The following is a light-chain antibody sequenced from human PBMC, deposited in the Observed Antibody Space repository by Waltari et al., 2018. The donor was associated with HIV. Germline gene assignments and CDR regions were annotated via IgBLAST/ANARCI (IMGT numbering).Light chain of an antibody. CDR3: CSYAGSYTYV. Sequence: QSALTQPRSVSESPGQSVTISCTGTSSDVGGYNYVSWYQHHPGKAPKLMIYDVSKRPSGVPDRCSGSKSGSTASLTISGLQAEDEADYYCCSYAGSYTYVFGTGTKVTVL. V-gene: IGLV2-11*01. CDR1: SSDVGGYNY. J-gene: IGLJ1*01. CDR2: DVS.